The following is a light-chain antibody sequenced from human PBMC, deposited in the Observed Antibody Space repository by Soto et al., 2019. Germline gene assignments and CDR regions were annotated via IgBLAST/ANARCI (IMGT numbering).Light chain of an antibody. V-gene: IGKV1-8*01. CDR1: QGISSY. CDR3: QQYYSYPLT. CDR2: AAS. J-gene: IGKJ4*01. Sequence: AIRITQSPSSFSAFTGERVTITCRASQGISSYLAWYQQKPGKAPKLLSYAASTLQSGVPSSFSCSGSGTDFTLTIRCLQSEDFATYYCQQYYSYPLTFGGGTKVDIK.